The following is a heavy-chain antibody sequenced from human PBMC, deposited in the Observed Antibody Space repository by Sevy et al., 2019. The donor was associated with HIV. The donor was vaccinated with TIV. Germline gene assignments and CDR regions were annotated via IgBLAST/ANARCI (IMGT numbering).Heavy chain of an antibody. D-gene: IGHD2-15*01. CDR3: AKNGRTAAN. CDR1: GFSFSSEW. CDR2: IKFDGTTA. J-gene: IGHJ4*02. Sequence: GGFLRLSCVASGFSFSSEWMNWIRQAPGRGLEWVTSIKFDGTTAYYLDSVRGRFTVSRDNAKNSLYLQMDSLRVEDTAVYYCAKNGRTAANCGQGTLVTVSS. V-gene: IGHV3-7*01.